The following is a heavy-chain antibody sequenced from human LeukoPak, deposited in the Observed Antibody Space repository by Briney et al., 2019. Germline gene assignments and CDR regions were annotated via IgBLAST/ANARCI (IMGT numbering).Heavy chain of an antibody. V-gene: IGHV4-39*01. CDR2: IYYSGST. CDR1: GGSISSSSYY. D-gene: IGHD6-19*01. Sequence: SETLSLTCTVSGGSISSSSYYWGWIRQPPGKGLEWIGSIYYSGSTYYNPSLKSRVTISVDTSKNQFSLKLSSVTAADTAVYYCARSPSPYSSGWYFDYWGQGTLVTVSS. CDR3: ARSPSPYSSGWYFDY. J-gene: IGHJ4*02.